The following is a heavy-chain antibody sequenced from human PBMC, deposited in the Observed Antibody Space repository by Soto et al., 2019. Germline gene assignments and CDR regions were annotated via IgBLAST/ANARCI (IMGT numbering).Heavy chain of an antibody. CDR1: GFTFSSYG. V-gene: IGHV3-30*18. CDR2: ISYDGSLK. D-gene: IGHD3-10*01. J-gene: IGHJ6*02. CDR3: AKDFKVSGSYYGSLNYYYGMDV. Sequence: GGSLRLSWSASGFTFSSYGMHCFRQAPGKGLEWVAIISYDGSLKYYADSVKGRFTISRDNSKSALYLQMNSLRPEDTAVYYCAKDFKVSGSYYGSLNYYYGMDVWGQGTTVTVSS.